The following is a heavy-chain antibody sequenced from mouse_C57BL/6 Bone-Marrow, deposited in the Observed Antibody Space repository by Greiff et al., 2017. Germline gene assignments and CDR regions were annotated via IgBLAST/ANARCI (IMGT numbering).Heavy chain of an antibody. D-gene: IGHD4-1*01. CDR3: ARRGTGQGYAMDY. CDR1: GYTFPSYW. V-gene: IGHV1-53*01. J-gene: IGHJ4*01. Sequence: QVQLQQPGPELVKPGASVKLSCKASGYTFPSYWLHWVKQRPGQGLEWIGNINPSNGGTNYNEKFKSKAKLTVDKSSSTAYMQLSSLTSEDSAVYYWARRGTGQGYAMDYWGQGTSVTVSS. CDR2: INPSNGGT.